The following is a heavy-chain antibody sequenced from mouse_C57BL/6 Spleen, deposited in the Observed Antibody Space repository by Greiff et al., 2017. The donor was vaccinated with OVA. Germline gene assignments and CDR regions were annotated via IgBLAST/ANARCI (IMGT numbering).Heavy chain of an antibody. D-gene: IGHD1-1*01. V-gene: IGHV1-80*01. Sequence: QVQLQQSGAELVKPGASVKISCKASGYAFSSYWMNWVKQRPGQGLEWIGQIYPGDGDTNYNGKFKGKATLTADKSSSTAYMQLSSLTSEDAAVYFCARFPSGRSFDYWGQGTTLTVSS. CDR1: GYAFSSYW. CDR2: IYPGDGDT. CDR3: ARFPSGRSFDY. J-gene: IGHJ2*01.